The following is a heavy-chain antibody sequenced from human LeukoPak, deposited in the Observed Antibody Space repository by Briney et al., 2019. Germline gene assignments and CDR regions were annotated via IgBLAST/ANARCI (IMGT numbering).Heavy chain of an antibody. J-gene: IGHJ4*02. D-gene: IGHD1-26*01. V-gene: IGHV1-46*01. CDR1: GYTFTGYY. CDR3: ARGQAGATDY. Sequence: ASVKVSCKASGYTFTGYYMHWVRQAPGQGLEWMGIINPSGGSTSYAQKFQGRVSMTWDMSTSTVYMELSSLRSEDTAVYYCARGQAGATDYWGQGTLVTVSS. CDR2: INPSGGST.